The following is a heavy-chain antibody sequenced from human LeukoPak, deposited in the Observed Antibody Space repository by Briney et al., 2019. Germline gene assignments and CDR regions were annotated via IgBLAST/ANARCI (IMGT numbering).Heavy chain of an antibody. CDR1: GYSFTNYD. CDR2: MNPKSGDT. D-gene: IGHD3-3*01. CDR3: ARCTGGDFWSGYHFDY. J-gene: IGHJ4*02. Sequence: ASVKVSCKASGYSFTNYDINWVRQATGQGLEWMGWMNPKSGDTGYAQKLQGRVTMTTDTSTSTAYMELRSLRSDDTAVYYCARCTGGDFWSGYHFDYWGQGTLVTVSS. V-gene: IGHV1-8*02.